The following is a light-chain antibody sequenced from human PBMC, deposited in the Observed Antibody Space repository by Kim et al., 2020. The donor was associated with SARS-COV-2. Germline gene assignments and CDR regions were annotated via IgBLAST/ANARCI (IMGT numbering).Light chain of an antibody. V-gene: IGLV4-60*03. CDR3: ETWDNNTRV. J-gene: IGLJ3*02. Sequence: SSVKLACTLSSGHSSYIIAWHQQQPGKATRYLMKLEGSGSYNKGSGVPNRFSGSSSGADRYLTISNLQSEDEADYYCETWDNNTRVFGGGTQLTVL. CDR2: LEGSGSY. CDR1: SGHSSYI.